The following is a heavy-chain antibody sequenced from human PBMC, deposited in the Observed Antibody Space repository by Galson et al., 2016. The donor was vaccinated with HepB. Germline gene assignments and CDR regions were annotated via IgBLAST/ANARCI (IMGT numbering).Heavy chain of an antibody. CDR2: TYYRAKWYN. V-gene: IGHV6-1*01. CDR1: GDSVSSNSFT. CDR3: ARRGSKEKGYFDL. D-gene: IGHD6-13*01. Sequence: CAISGDSVSSNSFTWNWIRQSPSRGLEWLGRTYYRAKWYNDYAVSVKSRMTINPDTSKNQFSLQLNSVTPEDTAVYYCARRGSKEKGYFDLWGRGTLVTVSS. J-gene: IGHJ2*01.